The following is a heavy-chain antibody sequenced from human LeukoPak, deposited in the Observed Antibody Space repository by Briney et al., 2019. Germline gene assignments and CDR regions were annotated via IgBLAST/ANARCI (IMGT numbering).Heavy chain of an antibody. J-gene: IGHJ4*02. D-gene: IGHD1-7*01. CDR3: ASMNNWNSGDY. CDR2: INTNTGNP. V-gene: IGHV7-4-1*02. CDR1: GYTFTGYY. Sequence: ASVKVSCKASGYTFTGYYMHWVRQAPGQGLEWMGWINTNTGNPTYGQGFTGRFVFSLDTSVSTAYLQINSLKAEDTAVYYCASMNNWNSGDYWGQGTLVTVSS.